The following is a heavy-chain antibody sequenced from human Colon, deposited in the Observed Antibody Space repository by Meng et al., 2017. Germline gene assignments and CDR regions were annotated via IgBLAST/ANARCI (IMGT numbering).Heavy chain of an antibody. Sequence: QVQLQESGPGLVKPSQNLVLPFTVSGGSISSGGYYWSWIRQHPGKGLEWIGYIYYSGNTYYNPSLKSRVTISVDTSKNQFSLKLSSVTAADTAVYYCARYCASTNCYTGFDFWGQGTLVTVSS. CDR3: ARYCASTNCYTGFDF. CDR1: GGSISSGGYY. D-gene: IGHD2-2*02. J-gene: IGHJ4*02. V-gene: IGHV4-31*03. CDR2: IYYSGNT.